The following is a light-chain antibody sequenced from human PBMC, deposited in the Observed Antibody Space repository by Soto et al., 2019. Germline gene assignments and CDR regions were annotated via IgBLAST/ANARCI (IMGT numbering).Light chain of an antibody. CDR1: QSISNW. J-gene: IGKJ2*01. Sequence: DIQMTQSPSTLSASVGERITITCRASQSISNWLAWYQQKPGKAPKLLIYDASTLESGVPSRFSGSGSGTDFTLTVSSLQPDDFATYYCQQYDTFLYTFGQGTKLEIK. V-gene: IGKV1-5*01. CDR2: DAS. CDR3: QQYDTFLYT.